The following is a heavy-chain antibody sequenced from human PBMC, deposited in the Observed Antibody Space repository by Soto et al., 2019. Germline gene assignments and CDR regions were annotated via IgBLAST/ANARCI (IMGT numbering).Heavy chain of an antibody. CDR2: IIPILGIA. Sequence: QVQLVQSGAEVKKPGSSVKVFCKASGGTFSRYTISWVRQAPGQGLEWMGRIIPILGIANYAQKFQGRVTIIADKSTSTAYMELSSLRSEDTSVYYCARDDYGDAFDIWGQGTMVTVSS. CDR1: GGTFSRYT. D-gene: IGHD4-17*01. J-gene: IGHJ3*02. CDR3: ARDDYGDAFDI. V-gene: IGHV1-69*08.